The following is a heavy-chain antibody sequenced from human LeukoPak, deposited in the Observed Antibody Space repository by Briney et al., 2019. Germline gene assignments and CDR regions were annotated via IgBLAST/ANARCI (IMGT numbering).Heavy chain of an antibody. V-gene: IGHV4-39*07. D-gene: IGHD1-26*01. CDR3: ATTTIRLGY. Sequence: SETLSLTCTVSGGSISSSSYYWGWIRQPPGKGLEWIGSIYYSGTTYYSPSLKSRVTISVDTSKNQFSLKLSSVTAADTAVYYCATTTIRLGYWGQGTLVTVSS. CDR2: IYYSGTT. CDR1: GGSISSSSYY. J-gene: IGHJ4*02.